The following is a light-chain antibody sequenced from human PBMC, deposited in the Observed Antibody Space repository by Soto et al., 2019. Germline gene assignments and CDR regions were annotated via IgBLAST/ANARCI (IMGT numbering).Light chain of an antibody. V-gene: IGKV1-39*01. CDR2: HSS. J-gene: IGKJ4*01. Sequence: DIQMTQSPSSLSASVGVRVTITCRASQRVSTSVNCYQQLGGKAPKLLMQHSSTLQSGVPSRFSGSGSGTDFTLTISSLQPEDCATYYCQQTFNNRLSFGGGTKVEIK. CDR1: QRVSTS. CDR3: QQTFNNRLS.